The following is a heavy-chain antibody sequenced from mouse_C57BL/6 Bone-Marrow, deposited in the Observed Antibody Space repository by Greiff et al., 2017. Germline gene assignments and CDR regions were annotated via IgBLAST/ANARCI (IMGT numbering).Heavy chain of an antibody. CDR3: ATLNWAWFAY. Sequence: EVKLVESGPGLVKPSQSLSLTCSVTGYSITSGYYWNWIRQFPGNKLQWMGYISYDGSNNYNPSLKNRISITRDTSKNQFFLKLNSVTTEDTATYYCATLNWAWFAYWGQGTLVTVSA. CDR2: ISYDGSN. CDR1: GYSITSGYY. J-gene: IGHJ3*01. D-gene: IGHD4-1*01. V-gene: IGHV3-6*01.